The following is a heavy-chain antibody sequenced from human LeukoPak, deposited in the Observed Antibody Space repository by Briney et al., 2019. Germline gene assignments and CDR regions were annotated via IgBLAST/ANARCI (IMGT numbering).Heavy chain of an antibody. CDR2: INPNSGGT. J-gene: IGHJ4*02. CDR3: AREQYCSSTSCYHY. CDR1: GYTFTGYY. D-gene: IGHD2-2*01. V-gene: IGHV1-2*02. Sequence: ASVKVSCKASGYTFTGYYMHWVRQGPGQGLEWMGWINPNSGGTNYAQKFQGRVTMTRDTSISTAYMELSRLRSDDTAVYYCAREQYCSSTSCYHYWGQGTLVTVSS.